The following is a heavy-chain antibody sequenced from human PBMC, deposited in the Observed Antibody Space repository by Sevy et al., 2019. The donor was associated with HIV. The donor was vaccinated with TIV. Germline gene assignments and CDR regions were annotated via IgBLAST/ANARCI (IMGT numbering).Heavy chain of an antibody. Sequence: GGSLRLSCAASGFTFSKAWMTWVRQAPGKGLEWVGRIKSRADGGTTDYAAPVKGRFSISRDDSKNTLYLQMNSLKIEDTAVYYCTTKGDFWSGYQFFEHWGQGTLVTVSS. CDR3: TTKGDFWSGYQFFEH. CDR1: GFTFSKAW. J-gene: IGHJ4*02. V-gene: IGHV3-15*01. D-gene: IGHD3-3*01. CDR2: IKSRADGGTT.